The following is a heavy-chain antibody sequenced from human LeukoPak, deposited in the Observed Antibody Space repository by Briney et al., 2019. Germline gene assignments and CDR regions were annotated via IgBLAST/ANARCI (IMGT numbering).Heavy chain of an antibody. CDR2: INRSGAT. CDR3: ARGRFGNPLQLEPRRPFDM. J-gene: IGHJ3*02. CDR1: GGSFTGYY. Sequence: SETLSLTCAVYGGSFTGYYWSWIRQSPGKGLEWIGEINRSGATNYNPSLKSRVTLSVGTSKSQCSLKLTSVTAADTAVFYCARGRFGNPLQLEPRRPFDMWGQGTMVAISS. D-gene: IGHD1-1*01. V-gene: IGHV4-34*01.